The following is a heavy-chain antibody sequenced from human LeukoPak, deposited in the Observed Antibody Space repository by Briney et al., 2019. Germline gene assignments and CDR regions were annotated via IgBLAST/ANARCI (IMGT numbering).Heavy chain of an antibody. CDR1: GFTFSSYG. CDR3: AKDRGYSGYDWFDY. J-gene: IGHJ4*02. D-gene: IGHD5-12*01. Sequence: PGGSLRLSCAASGFTFSSYGMHWVRQAPGKGLEWVAFIRYDGSNKYYADSVKGRFTISRDNSKNTLYLRMNSLRAEDTAVYYCAKDRGYSGYDWFDYWGQGTLVTVSS. CDR2: IRYDGSNK. V-gene: IGHV3-30*02.